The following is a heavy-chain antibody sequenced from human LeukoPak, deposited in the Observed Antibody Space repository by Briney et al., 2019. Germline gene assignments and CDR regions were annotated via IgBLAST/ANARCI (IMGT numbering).Heavy chain of an antibody. V-gene: IGHV1-69*04. D-gene: IGHD5-12*01. CDR3: ARDNGYSGYAHGMDV. CDR1: GGTFSSYA. CDR2: IIPILGIA. Sequence: SVKVSCKASGGTFSSYAISWVRQAPGQGLEWMGKIIPILGIANYAQKFQGRVTITADKSTSTAYMELSSLRSEDTAVYYCARDNGYSGYAHGMDVWGQGTTVTVSS. J-gene: IGHJ6*02.